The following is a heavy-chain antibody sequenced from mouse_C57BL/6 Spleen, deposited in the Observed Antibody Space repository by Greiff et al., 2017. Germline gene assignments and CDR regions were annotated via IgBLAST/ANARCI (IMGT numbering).Heavy chain of an antibody. Sequence: VKLVESGAELVKPGASVKISCKASGYTFTDYYINWVKQRPGQGLEWIGKIGPGSGSTYYNEKFKGKATVTADKSSSTDYMQLSSLTSEDSAGYVWAREGDNSPGAYWGQGTLVTVSA. J-gene: IGHJ3*01. D-gene: IGHD1-3*01. CDR2: IGPGSGST. CDR1: GYTFTDYY. CDR3: AREGDNSPGAY. V-gene: IGHV1-77*01.